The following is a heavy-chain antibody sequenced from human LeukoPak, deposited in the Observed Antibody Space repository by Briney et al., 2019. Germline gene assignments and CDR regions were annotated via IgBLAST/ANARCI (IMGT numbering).Heavy chain of an antibody. J-gene: IGHJ4*02. CDR3: AKTARKGYYDSSGYLFDY. Sequence: GGSLRLSCAASGFTFSSSAMSWVRQAPGKGLEWVSAISGSGGSTYYADSVKGRFTISRDNSKNTLYLQMNSLRAEDTAVYYCAKTARKGYYDSSGYLFDYWGQGTLVTVSS. D-gene: IGHD3-22*01. CDR2: ISGSGGST. CDR1: GFTFSSSA. V-gene: IGHV3-23*01.